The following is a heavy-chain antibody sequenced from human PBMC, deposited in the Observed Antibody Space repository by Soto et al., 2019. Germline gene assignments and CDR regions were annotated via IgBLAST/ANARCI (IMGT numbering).Heavy chain of an antibody. CDR1: GDSIGSNVW. V-gene: IGHV4-4*02. J-gene: IGHJ4*02. Sequence: SETLSLTCDVSGDSIGSNVWWSWVRQPPGKGLEWIGEVYHNGLTDYNPSLRGRATMSADMSKNQFSLRVTSVTDADTAIYYCPRPDAPPGEADRFDYWGQGALVTVSS. CDR2: VYHNGLT. CDR3: PRPDAPPGEADRFDY.